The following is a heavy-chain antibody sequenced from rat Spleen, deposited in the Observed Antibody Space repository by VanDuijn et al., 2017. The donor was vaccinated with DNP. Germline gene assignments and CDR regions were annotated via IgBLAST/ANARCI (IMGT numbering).Heavy chain of an antibody. CDR2: VNTGSGGT. J-gene: IGHJ1*01. CDR1: GYTFTSYY. D-gene: IGHD5-1*01. Sequence: QVQLQQSGAELAKPGSSVKISCKTSGYTFTSYYISWIKQTTGQGLEYIGYVNTGSGGTNFNEKFKGKATLTVDRSSSTAFMQLSSLTPDDSAVYYCARRTGTSRYFDFWGPGTMVTVSS. CDR3: ARRTGTSRYFDF. V-gene: IGHV1-43*01.